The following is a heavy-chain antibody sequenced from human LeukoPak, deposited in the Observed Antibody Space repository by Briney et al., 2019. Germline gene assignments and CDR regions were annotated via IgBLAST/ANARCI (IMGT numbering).Heavy chain of an antibody. CDR1: GATFSSYG. CDR3: SRGRGQLGELSYYFDY. D-gene: IGHD3-10*01. Sequence: SGKLSCKASGATFSSYGISWVRQAPGPGLEWMGGIIPIFGTATYAQKFQGRVTITADESTSTAYMELSSLRSEDTAVYYCSRGRGQLGELSYYFDYWGQGTLVTVSS. CDR2: IIPIFGTA. V-gene: IGHV1-69*01. J-gene: IGHJ4*02.